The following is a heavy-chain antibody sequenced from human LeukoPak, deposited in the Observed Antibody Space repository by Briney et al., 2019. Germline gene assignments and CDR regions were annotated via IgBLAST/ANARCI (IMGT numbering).Heavy chain of an antibody. CDR2: IIPIFGTA. V-gene: IGHV1-69*05. CDR1: GGTFSSYA. Sequence: SVKVSCKASGGTFSSYAISWVRQAPGQGLEWVGRIIPIFGTANYAQKFQGRVTITTDESTSTAYMELSSLRSEDTAVYYCARVNKWELVAGWYFDLWGRGTLVTVSS. J-gene: IGHJ2*01. D-gene: IGHD1-26*01. CDR3: ARVNKWELVAGWYFDL.